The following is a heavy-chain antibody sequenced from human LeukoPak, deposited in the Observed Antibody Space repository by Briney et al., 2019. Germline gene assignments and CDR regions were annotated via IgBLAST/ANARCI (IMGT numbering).Heavy chain of an antibody. CDR3: ARLGPYYFDY. CDR1: GFTFSIYS. V-gene: IGHV3-53*01. D-gene: IGHD7-27*01. Sequence: GGSLRLSCAASGFTFSIYSLNWVRQAPEKGLEWVSAIYSGGSTYYADSVKGRFTISRDNSKNTLYLQMNSLRDEDTAVYYCARLGPYYFDYWAQGTLVTVSS. J-gene: IGHJ4*02. CDR2: IYSGGST.